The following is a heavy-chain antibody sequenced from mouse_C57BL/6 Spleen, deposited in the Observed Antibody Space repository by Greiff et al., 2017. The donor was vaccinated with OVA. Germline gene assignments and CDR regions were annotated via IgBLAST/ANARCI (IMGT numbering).Heavy chain of an antibody. J-gene: IGHJ2*01. D-gene: IGHD4-1*01. V-gene: IGHV1-53*01. Sequence: QVQLQQPGTELVKPGASVKLSCKASGYTFTSYWMHWVKQRPGQGLEWIGNINPSNGGTNYNEKFKSKATLTVDKSSSTAYMQLSSLTSEDSAVYYCARSGRGLTGTYYFDYWGQGTTLTVSS. CDR3: ARSGRGLTGTYYFDY. CDR2: INPSNGGT. CDR1: GYTFTSYW.